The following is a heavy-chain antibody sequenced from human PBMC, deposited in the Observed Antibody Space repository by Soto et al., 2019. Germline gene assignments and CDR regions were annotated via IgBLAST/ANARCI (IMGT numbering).Heavy chain of an antibody. D-gene: IGHD4-17*01. CDR2: IYSSGST. CDR1: CGSIANYY. J-gene: IGHJ4*02. Sequence: QVQLQESGAGLVKPSETLSLTCTVSCGSIANYYWSWIRQPPGRGLEWIGFIYSSGSTNYNPSVKIRVTISAETSRNQVSLKLTSVTTADTAVYYCARGGTGWRTTVTPYAVWGKGTLVTVS. V-gene: IGHV4-59*01. CDR3: ARGGTGWRTTVTPYAV.